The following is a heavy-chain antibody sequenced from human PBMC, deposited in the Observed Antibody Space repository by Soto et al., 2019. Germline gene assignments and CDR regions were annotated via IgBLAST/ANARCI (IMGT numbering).Heavy chain of an antibody. V-gene: IGHV4-34*01. D-gene: IGHD4-17*01. Sequence: SETLSLTCAVYGGSFSGYYGSWIRQPPGKGLEWIGEINHSGSTNYNPSLKSRVTISVDTSKNQFSLKLSSVTAADTAVYYCARGYGDYEEWGQGTLVTVSS. J-gene: IGHJ4*02. CDR3: ARGYGDYEE. CDR2: INHSGST. CDR1: GGSFSGYY.